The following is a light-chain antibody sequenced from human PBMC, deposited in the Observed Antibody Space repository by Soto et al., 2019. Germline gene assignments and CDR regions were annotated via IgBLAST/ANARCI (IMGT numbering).Light chain of an antibody. CDR1: SSDVGSYNY. Sequence: QSVLTQPASVSGSPGQSITISCTGTSSDVGSYNYVSWYQHHPGKVPKLMIYDVSSRPSGVSNRFSGSKSGNTASLTISGLQTEDEADYYCISYTTSETRVFGTGTKLTVL. CDR3: ISYTTSETRV. CDR2: DVS. V-gene: IGLV2-14*03. J-gene: IGLJ1*01.